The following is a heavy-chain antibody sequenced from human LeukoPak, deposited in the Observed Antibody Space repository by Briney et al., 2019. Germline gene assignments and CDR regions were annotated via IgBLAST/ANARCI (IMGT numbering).Heavy chain of an antibody. Sequence: PGGSLRLSCAASGFTFSSYGMHWVRQAPGKGLEWVAVIWYDGSNKYYADSVKGRFTISRDNSKNTLYLQMNSLRAEDTAVYYCARGVSLKQQLVAGYWGQGTLVTVSS. V-gene: IGHV3-33*01. J-gene: IGHJ4*02. CDR1: GFTFSSYG. D-gene: IGHD6-13*01. CDR3: ARGVSLKQQLVAGY. CDR2: IWYDGSNK.